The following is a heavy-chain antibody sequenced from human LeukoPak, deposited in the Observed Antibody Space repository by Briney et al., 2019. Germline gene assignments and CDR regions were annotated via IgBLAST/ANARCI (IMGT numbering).Heavy chain of an antibody. J-gene: IGHJ6*02. V-gene: IGHV1-2*02. Sequence: ASVKVSCKAPGYTFTGYYMHWVRQAPGQGLEGMGWINPNSGGTNYAQKFQCRVTMTRDTSISTAYMELSRLRYDDTAVYYCASTGDRLLLPTHPYYYYGMDVWGQGTTVTVSS. CDR1: GYTFTGYY. CDR3: ASTGDRLLLPTHPYYYYGMDV. CDR2: INPNSGGT. D-gene: IGHD2-15*01.